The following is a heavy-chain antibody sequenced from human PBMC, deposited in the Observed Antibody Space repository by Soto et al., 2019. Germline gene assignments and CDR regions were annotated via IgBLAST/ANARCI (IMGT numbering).Heavy chain of an antibody. CDR3: ARAPARGIQLWFPHYYYGMEV. CDR2: INHSGST. J-gene: IGHJ6*02. D-gene: IGHD5-18*01. V-gene: IGHV4-34*01. Sequence: SETLSLTCAVYGGSFRGYYWSWIRQPPGKGLEWIGEINHSGSTNYNPSLKSRVTISVDTSKNQFSLKLSSVTAADTAVYYCARAPARGIQLWFPHYYYGMEVWGQGTTVTVAS. CDR1: GGSFRGYY.